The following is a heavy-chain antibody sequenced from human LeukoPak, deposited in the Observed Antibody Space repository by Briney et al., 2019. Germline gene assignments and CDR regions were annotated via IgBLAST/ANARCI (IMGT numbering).Heavy chain of an antibody. D-gene: IGHD6-13*01. V-gene: IGHV1-2*02. CDR3: ARGYSSSLVLDAFDI. J-gene: IGHJ3*02. CDR2: INPNSGGT. CDR1: GYTFTGYY. Sequence: ASVKVSCKASGYTFTGYYMHWVRQAPGQGLEWMGWINPNSGGTNYAQKFQGRVTMTRDTSISTAYMELSRLRSDDTAVYYCARGYSSSLVLDAFDIWGQGTMVTVSS.